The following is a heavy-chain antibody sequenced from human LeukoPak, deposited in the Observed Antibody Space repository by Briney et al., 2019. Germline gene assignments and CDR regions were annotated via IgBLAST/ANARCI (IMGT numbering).Heavy chain of an antibody. CDR3: ARENYFDY. Sequence: PGGSLRLSCAASGFTFRSYWMGWVRQAPGKGLEWVANIKQDGSEKYYVDSVKGRFTISRDNAKNSLYLQMNSLRAEDTAVYYCARENYFDYWGQGTLVTASS. V-gene: IGHV3-7*01. J-gene: IGHJ4*02. CDR1: GFTFRSYW. CDR2: IKQDGSEK.